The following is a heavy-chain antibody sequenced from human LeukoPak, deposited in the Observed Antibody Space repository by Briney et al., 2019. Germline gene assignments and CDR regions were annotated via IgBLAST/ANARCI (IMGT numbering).Heavy chain of an antibody. Sequence: SETLSLTCTVSGGSISSYYWSWIRQPPGKGLEWIGYINYSGSTNYNPSLKSRVTISVDTSKNQFSLKLSSVTAADTAVYYCARRDYDILTGYLNWFDPWGQGTLVTVSS. V-gene: IGHV4-59*08. CDR2: INYSGST. CDR1: GGSISSYY. CDR3: ARRDYDILTGYLNWFDP. J-gene: IGHJ5*02. D-gene: IGHD3-9*01.